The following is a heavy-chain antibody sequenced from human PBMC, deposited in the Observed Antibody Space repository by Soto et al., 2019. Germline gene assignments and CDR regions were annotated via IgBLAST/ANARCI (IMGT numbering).Heavy chain of an antibody. CDR2: IGGSGGST. CDR1: GFTFSSYA. J-gene: IGHJ4*02. D-gene: IGHD6-13*01. CDR3: AKDPQVGAAAGNFDY. Sequence: PGGSLRLSCAASGFTFSSYAMSWVRQAPGKGPEWVSAIGGSGGSTYYADSVKGRFTISRDNSKNTLYLQMNSLRAEDTAVYYCAKDPQVGAAAGNFDYWGQGTLVTVSS. V-gene: IGHV3-23*01.